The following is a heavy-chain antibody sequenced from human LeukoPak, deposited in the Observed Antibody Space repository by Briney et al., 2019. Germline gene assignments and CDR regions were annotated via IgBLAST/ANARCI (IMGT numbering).Heavy chain of an antibody. Sequence: SETLSLTCTVSGGSISSSSYYWGWIRQPPGKGLEWIGSIYYSGSTYYNPSLKSRVTISVDTSKNQFSLKLSSVTAADTAVYYCARYDILTGSGMDVWGQGTTVTVSS. V-gene: IGHV4-39*01. CDR1: GGSISSSSYY. J-gene: IGHJ6*02. CDR3: ARYDILTGSGMDV. CDR2: IYYSGST. D-gene: IGHD3-9*01.